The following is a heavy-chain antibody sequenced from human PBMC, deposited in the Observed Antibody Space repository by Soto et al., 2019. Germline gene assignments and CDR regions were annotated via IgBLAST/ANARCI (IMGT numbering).Heavy chain of an antibody. CDR2: MHHSGAT. V-gene: IGHV4-4*02. D-gene: IGHD3-10*01. Sequence: QVRLQESGPGLVKPSGTLSLTCLVSGGAMSSPNWWSWVRQAPGKGLEWIAEMHHSGATNYNPSLKSRVIISIDKSINQFSLNLSSVTAADTAVYYCATGSLYYYGSGGMWDSWGRGALVTVSS. CDR1: GGAMSSPNW. J-gene: IGHJ4*02. CDR3: ATGSLYYYGSGGMWDS.